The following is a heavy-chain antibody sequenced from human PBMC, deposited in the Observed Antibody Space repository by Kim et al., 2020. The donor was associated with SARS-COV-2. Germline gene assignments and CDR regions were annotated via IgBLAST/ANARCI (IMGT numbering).Heavy chain of an antibody. D-gene: IGHD3-10*01. V-gene: IGHV4-34*01. J-gene: IGHJ6*02. CDR2: INHSGST. Sequence: SETLSLTCAVYGGSFSGYYWSWIRQPPGKGLEWIGEINHSGSTNYNPSLKSRVTISVDTSKNQFSLKLSSVTAADTAVYYCARGSLRGVIDRYYYYYGMDVWGQGTTVTVSS. CDR3: ARGSLRGVIDRYYYYYGMDV. CDR1: GGSFSGYY.